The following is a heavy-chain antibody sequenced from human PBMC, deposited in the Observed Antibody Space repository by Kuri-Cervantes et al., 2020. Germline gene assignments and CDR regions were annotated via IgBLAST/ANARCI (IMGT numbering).Heavy chain of an antibody. CDR2: ISSSSSYI. CDR1: GFTFSSYS. Sequence: GESLKISCAASGFTFSSYSMNWVRQVPGKGLEWVSSISSSSSYIYYADSVKGRFTISRDNAKNSLYLQMNSLRAEDTAVYYCARDRPPDSSSWYWGNWFDPWGQGTLVTVSS. J-gene: IGHJ5*02. V-gene: IGHV3-21*01. CDR3: ARDRPPDSSSWYWGNWFDP. D-gene: IGHD6-13*01.